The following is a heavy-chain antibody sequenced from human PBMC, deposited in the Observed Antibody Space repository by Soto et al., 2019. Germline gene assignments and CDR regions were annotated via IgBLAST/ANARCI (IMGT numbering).Heavy chain of an antibody. CDR2: ISSSGYTI. CDR1: GFTFSDYY. V-gene: IGHV3-11*01. CDR3: ARDDKRFNSIRYDYNIFYMSD. Sequence: QVQLVESGGGLVKPGGSLRLSCEASGFTFSDYYMSWVRQAPGKGLEWVSYISSSGYTIYYADSVKGRFTMSRDNAKNSLNLQKDSLRTEDAAVYYCARDDKRFNSIRYDYNIFYMSDRSKGTTVPVS. J-gene: IGHJ6*03. D-gene: IGHD3-16*01.